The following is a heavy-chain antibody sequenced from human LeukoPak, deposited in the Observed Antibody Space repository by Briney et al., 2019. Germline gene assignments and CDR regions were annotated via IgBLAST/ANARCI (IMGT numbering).Heavy chain of an antibody. D-gene: IGHD3-16*01. CDR2: IYYSGST. CDR3: ARESFNRGGAFDI. Sequence: SETLSLTCTVSGGSISSSSYYWGWIRQPPGKGLEWIGSIYYSGSTNYNPSLKSRVTISVDTSKNQFSLKLSSVTAADTAVYYCARESFNRGGAFDIWGQGTMVTVSS. CDR1: GGSISSSSYY. V-gene: IGHV4-39*07. J-gene: IGHJ3*02.